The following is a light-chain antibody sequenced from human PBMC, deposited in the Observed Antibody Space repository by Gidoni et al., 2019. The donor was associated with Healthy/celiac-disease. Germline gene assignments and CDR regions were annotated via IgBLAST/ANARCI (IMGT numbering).Light chain of an antibody. J-gene: IGKJ2*01. CDR2: WAS. Sequence: DIVMNQSPDSLAVALGERAPINCKSSQSVLYSSNNKNYLAWYQQKPGQPPKLLIYWASTRESGVPDRFSGSGSGTDFPLTISSLQAEDVAVYYCQQYYSTPLYTFGQGTKLEIK. CDR3: QQYYSTPLYT. CDR1: QSVLYSSNNKNY. V-gene: IGKV4-1*01.